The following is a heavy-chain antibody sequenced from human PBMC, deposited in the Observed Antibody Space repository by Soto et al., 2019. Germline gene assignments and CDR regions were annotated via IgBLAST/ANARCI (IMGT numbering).Heavy chain of an antibody. CDR1: RFTFINYW. CDR3: AREGSGFYADY. Sequence: EVQLVESGGGLVQPGGSLRLSCAASRFTFINYWMSWVRQAPGKGLEWVASIRQDGSKKYYLDSVKGRFTISRDNAENSLDLQMNSLRVEDTAVYYCAREGSGFYADYWGQGTLVTVSS. CDR2: IRQDGSKK. J-gene: IGHJ4*02. V-gene: IGHV3-7*01. D-gene: IGHD6-19*01.